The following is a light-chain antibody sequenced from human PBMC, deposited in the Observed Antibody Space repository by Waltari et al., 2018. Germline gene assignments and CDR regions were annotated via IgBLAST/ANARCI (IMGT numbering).Light chain of an antibody. Sequence: QSLVTQPPSSSETPGPRVTVSSSATGSPVARHSVTWYQQVPGTAPKVVIYRNDRRPSGVPDRFSGSKSGTSASLAISGLRSEDEADYYCAVWDDSVSGWVFGGGTKLTVL. CDR2: RND. CDR1: GSPVARHS. CDR3: AVWDDSVSGWV. J-gene: IGLJ3*02. V-gene: IGLV1-47*01.